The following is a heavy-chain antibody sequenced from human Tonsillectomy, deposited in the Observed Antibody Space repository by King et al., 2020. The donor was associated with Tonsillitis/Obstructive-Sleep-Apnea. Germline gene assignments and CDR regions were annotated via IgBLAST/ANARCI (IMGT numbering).Heavy chain of an antibody. CDR1: GGPFSGYY. D-gene: IGHD2-8*02. CDR2: INHSGST. Sequence: VQLQQWGAGLLKPSETLSLTCAVYGGPFSGYYWSWIRQPPGKGLEWIGEINHSGSTNYNPSLKSRVSISVDTSKNQFSLKRSAVPAADTAVYYCARGSDCTGGVCYTSSWFDPWGQGTQVTVSS. J-gene: IGHJ5*02. V-gene: IGHV4-34*01. CDR3: ARGSDCTGGVCYTSSWFDP.